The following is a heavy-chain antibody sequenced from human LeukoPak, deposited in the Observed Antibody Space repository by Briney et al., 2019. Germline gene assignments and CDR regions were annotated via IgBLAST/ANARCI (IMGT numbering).Heavy chain of an antibody. CDR3: ASDEYSSSWYSYMDV. D-gene: IGHD6-13*01. Sequence: PESLSLTCTVSGGSISSYYWGWIRQPAEKVLEWNGRMYTSGSTTYNPTSKSRVTMPVDTSTNQLSLNLGSVTAADTPVYYCASDEYSSSWYSYMDVWGKGTTVTVSS. CDR1: GGSISSYY. V-gene: IGHV4-4*07. CDR2: MYTSGST. J-gene: IGHJ6*03.